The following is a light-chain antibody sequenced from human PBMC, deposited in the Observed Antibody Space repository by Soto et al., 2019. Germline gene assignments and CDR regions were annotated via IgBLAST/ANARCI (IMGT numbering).Light chain of an antibody. CDR3: SSYTSINTLV. Sequence: QSALTQPASVSGSPGQSITFSCTGSSSDVGGYNYVSWYQQHPGKAPKLMIYEVSNWPSGVSNRFSGSKSGNTASLTISGLQAEDEADYYCSSYTSINTLVFGGGTKLTVL. CDR2: EVS. CDR1: SSDVGGYNY. V-gene: IGLV2-14*01. J-gene: IGLJ2*01.